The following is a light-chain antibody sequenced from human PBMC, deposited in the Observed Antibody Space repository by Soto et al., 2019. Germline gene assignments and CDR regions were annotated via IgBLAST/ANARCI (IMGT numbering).Light chain of an antibody. Sequence: EIVMTSSPATLSESPGERATHSSRASQSVSSNLAWYQQKPDQAPRLLIYGASTRATGIPARFSGSGSGTEFTLTISSLQSEDFAVYYCQQYNNWPITFGQGTRLEIK. V-gene: IGKV3-15*01. CDR2: GAS. J-gene: IGKJ5*01. CDR1: QSVSSN. CDR3: QQYNNWPIT.